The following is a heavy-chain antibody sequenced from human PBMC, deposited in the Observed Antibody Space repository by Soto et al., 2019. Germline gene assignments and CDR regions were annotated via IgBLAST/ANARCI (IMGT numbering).Heavy chain of an antibody. D-gene: IGHD3-10*01. V-gene: IGHV1-69*02. J-gene: IGHJ4*02. CDR3: ATHPTVYYGSGEDY. Sequence: QVQLVQSGAEVKKPGSSVKVSCKASGGTFSSYTISWVRQAPGQGLEWMGRIIPILGIANYAQKFQGRVSITADKSWGAAYMELRTVITVQTAMFYCATHPTVYYGSGEDYSGQGPLVPVSS. CDR1: GGTFSSYT. CDR2: IIPILGIA.